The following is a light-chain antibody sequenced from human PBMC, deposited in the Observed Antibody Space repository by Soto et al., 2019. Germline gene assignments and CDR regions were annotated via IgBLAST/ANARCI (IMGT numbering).Light chain of an antibody. Sequence: DVVMTQSPDSLAVSLGERATIKCKSGQSLLCSLNNKNYLAWYQQKPGQPPKLLISWASTRESGVPDRFSDSGSETDFTLTISSLQAEDVAVYYCQQYHRIPETFGQGTRLEIK. CDR2: WAS. CDR1: QSLLCSLNNKNY. J-gene: IGKJ2*01. V-gene: IGKV4-1*01. CDR3: QQYHRIPET.